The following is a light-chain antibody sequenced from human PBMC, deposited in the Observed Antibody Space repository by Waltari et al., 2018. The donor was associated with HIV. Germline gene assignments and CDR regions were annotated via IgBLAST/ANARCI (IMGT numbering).Light chain of an antibody. CDR1: SSDVGAYND. V-gene: IGLV2-8*01. Sequence: QSALAQPPSASGSAGQAVTISCTGTSSDVGAYNDVSWYQQQPDKSPKLIIYDVTKRPSGVPDRFSGSKSGTTASLTVSGLQGEDEADYYCSSYADSLTPVVFGGGTKLTVL. J-gene: IGLJ2*01. CDR3: SSYADSLTPVV. CDR2: DVT.